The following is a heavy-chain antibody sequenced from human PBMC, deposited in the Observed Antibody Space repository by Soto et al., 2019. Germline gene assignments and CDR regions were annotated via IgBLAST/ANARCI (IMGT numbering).Heavy chain of an antibody. D-gene: IGHD6-13*01. Sequence: KTSETLSLTXAVYGGSFSGYYWSWIRQPPGKGLEWIGEINHSGSTNYNPSLKSRVTISVDTSKNQFSLKLSSVTAADTAVYYCARGGPPHGIAAAGRGWFDPWGQGTLVTVSS. CDR3: ARGGPPHGIAAAGRGWFDP. V-gene: IGHV4-34*01. J-gene: IGHJ5*02. CDR2: INHSGST. CDR1: GGSFSGYY.